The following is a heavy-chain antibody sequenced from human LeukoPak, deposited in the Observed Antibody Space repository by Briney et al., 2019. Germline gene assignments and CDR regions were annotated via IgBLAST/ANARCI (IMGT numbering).Heavy chain of an antibody. Sequence: PGGSLRLSCAASEFTFSSYWMHWVRQAPGKGLVWVSRINSDGSSTSYADSVKGRFTISIDNAKNTLYLQMNSLRAEDTAVYYCARDESRDGYKAGDYWGQGTLVTVSS. D-gene: IGHD5-24*01. CDR3: ARDESRDGYKAGDY. J-gene: IGHJ4*02. V-gene: IGHV3-74*01. CDR1: EFTFSSYW. CDR2: INSDGSST.